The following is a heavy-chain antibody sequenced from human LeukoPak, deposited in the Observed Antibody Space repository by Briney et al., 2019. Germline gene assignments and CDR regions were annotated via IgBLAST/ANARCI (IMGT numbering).Heavy chain of an antibody. CDR2: IYYSANT. J-gene: IGHJ3*01. CDR1: GGSISSSSDY. V-gene: IGHV4-39*01. CDR3: ARHRGVQLATSSDV. D-gene: IGHD1-1*01. Sequence: SETLSLTCTVSGGSISSSSDYWGWIGQPPGKGLEWIGSIYYSANTYYNPSLKSRVTISVDSSKNQFSLKLSSVTAADTAMYYCARHRGVQLATSSDVWGQGTMVTVSS.